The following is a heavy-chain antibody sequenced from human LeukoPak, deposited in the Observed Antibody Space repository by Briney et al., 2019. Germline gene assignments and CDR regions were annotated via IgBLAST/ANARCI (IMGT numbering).Heavy chain of an antibody. D-gene: IGHD2-2*01. J-gene: IGHJ5*02. V-gene: IGHV3-23*01. Sequence: PGGPLRLSCAASGFTFSSYAMSWVRQAPGKGLEWVSAISGSGGSTYYADSVKGRFTISRDNSKNTLYLQMNSLRAEDTAVYYCSRYPYCSCTSCFSYHWFDPWGQGTLVTVSS. CDR3: SRYPYCSCTSCFSYHWFDP. CDR2: ISGSGGST. CDR1: GFTFSSYA.